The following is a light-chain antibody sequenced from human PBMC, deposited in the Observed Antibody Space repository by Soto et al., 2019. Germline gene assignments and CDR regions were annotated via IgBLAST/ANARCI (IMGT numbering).Light chain of an antibody. CDR3: QQYGSSPQGFT. Sequence: EIVLTQSPGTLSLSPGERATLSCRASQSVSSSYLAWYQQKPGQSPRLLIYGASSRATGIPDRFSGSGSGTDFTFTISRLEPEDFAVYYCQQYGSSPQGFTFGPGTKVDIK. V-gene: IGKV3-20*01. J-gene: IGKJ3*01. CDR1: QSVSSSY. CDR2: GAS.